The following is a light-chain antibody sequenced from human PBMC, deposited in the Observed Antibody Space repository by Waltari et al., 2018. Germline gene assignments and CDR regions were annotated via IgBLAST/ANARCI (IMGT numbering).Light chain of an antibody. CDR3: SSFTDTHTLL. Sequence: QSALTQPASVSGSPGPSITISSTGTSNDVGASNFVSWYQQHPGRPPQLMIYDVPERPSGISYRFSGSKSANTASLTISGLLPEDEAIYYCSSFTDTHTLLFGGGTTVTVL. J-gene: IGLJ2*01. CDR1: SNDVGASNF. CDR2: DVP. V-gene: IGLV2-14*03.